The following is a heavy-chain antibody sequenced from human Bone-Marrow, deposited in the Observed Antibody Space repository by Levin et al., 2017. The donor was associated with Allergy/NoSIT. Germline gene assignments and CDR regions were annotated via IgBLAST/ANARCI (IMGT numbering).Heavy chain of an antibody. V-gene: IGHV3-11*01. Sequence: GGSLRLSCAASEFTFIDYYMSWIRQAPGKGLEWISHISGSGDTIYYADSVKGRFTISRDNAKNSLSLHINSLRGEDTAIYYCARAWSGQQKLFGIIGAFDIWGLGTMVTVSS. CDR2: ISGSGDTI. CDR1: EFTFIDYY. D-gene: IGHD1-20*01. J-gene: IGHJ3*02. CDR3: ARAWSGQQKLFGIIGAFDI.